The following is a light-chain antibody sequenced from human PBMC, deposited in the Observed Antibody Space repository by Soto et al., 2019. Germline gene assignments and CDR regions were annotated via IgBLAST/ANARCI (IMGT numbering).Light chain of an antibody. CDR1: SSDVGGYNY. V-gene: IGLV2-11*01. J-gene: IGLJ1*01. Sequence: SVLTPPRSVSGAPGQSVTISRTGTSSDVGGYNYASWYQQHPGKAPKLMIYDVSKRPSGVPDRFSGSKSGNTASLTISGLQAEDEADYYCCSYAGSYVFGTGTKVTVL. CDR3: CSYAGSYV. CDR2: DVS.